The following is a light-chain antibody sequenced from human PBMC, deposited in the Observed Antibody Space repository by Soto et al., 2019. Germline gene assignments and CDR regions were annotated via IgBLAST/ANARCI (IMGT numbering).Light chain of an antibody. J-gene: IGLJ2*01. Sequence: QSALTQPASVSGSPGQSITISCTGTSSDVGGYNYVSWYQQHPGKAPKLMIYDVSNRPSGVSNRFSGSKSGNTASLTISGVQAEDEADYYCSSYKSSSTDVVFGGGTKLTVL. CDR2: DVS. CDR3: SSYKSSSTDVV. CDR1: SSDVGGYNY. V-gene: IGLV2-14*01.